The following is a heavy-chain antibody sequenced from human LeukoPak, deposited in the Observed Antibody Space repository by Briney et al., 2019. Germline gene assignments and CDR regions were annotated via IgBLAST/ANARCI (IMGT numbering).Heavy chain of an antibody. V-gene: IGHV4-38-2*01. Sequence: PSETLSLTCAVSGYSISSGYYWGWIRQPPGKGLEWIGSIYHSGSTYYNPSLKSRVTISVDTSKNQFSLKLSSVTAADTAVYYCARHQHSHWGGDCYSWYFDLWGRGTLVTVSS. J-gene: IGHJ2*01. CDR1: GYSISSGYY. CDR3: ARHQHSHWGGDCYSWYFDL. D-gene: IGHD2-21*01. CDR2: IYHSGST.